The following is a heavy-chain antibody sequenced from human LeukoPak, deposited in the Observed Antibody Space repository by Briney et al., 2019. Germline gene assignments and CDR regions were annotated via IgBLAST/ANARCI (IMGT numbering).Heavy chain of an antibody. J-gene: IGHJ6*03. CDR2: INPSGGST. CDR1: GYTFTSYY. V-gene: IGHV1-46*01. CDR3: ARVESYYYYYMDV. D-gene: IGHD5-24*01. Sequence: GASVKVSCKASGYTFTSYYMHWVRQAPGQGLEWMGIINPSGGSTSYAQKFQGRVTMTRDTSISTAYMELSGLRSDDTAVYYCARVESYYYYYMDVWGKGTTVTVSS.